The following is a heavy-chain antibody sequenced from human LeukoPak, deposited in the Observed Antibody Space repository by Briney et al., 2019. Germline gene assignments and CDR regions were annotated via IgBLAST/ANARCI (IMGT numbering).Heavy chain of an antibody. V-gene: IGHV1-18*01. CDR3: ARASSSYGSGLSYIDY. J-gene: IGHJ4*02. CDR1: GYIFANHG. Sequence: ASVKVSCKASGYIFANHGLTWVRQAPGQGLEWMGWINTDNGDTNYAQKVQDRVTLTTEASTKTAYMELRSLSPDDTAFYYCARASSSYGSGLSYIDYWGQGTLVTVSS. CDR2: INTDNGDT. D-gene: IGHD3-10*01.